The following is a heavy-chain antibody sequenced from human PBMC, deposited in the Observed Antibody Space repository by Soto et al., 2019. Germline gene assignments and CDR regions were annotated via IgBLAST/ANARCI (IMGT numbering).Heavy chain of an antibody. CDR1: GFTFSSYA. CDR3: ARASNWGARKATFDY. D-gene: IGHD7-27*01. CDR2: ISYDGSNK. Sequence: EGSLRLSCAASGFTFSSYAMHWVRQAPGKGLEWVAVISYDGSNKYYADSVKGRFTISRDNSKNTLYLQMNSLRAEDTAVYYCARASNWGARKATFDYWGQGTLVTVSS. J-gene: IGHJ4*02. V-gene: IGHV3-30-3*01.